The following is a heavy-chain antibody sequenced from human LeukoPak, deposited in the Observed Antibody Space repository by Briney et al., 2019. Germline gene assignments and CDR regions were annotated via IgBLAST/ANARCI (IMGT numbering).Heavy chain of an antibody. CDR3: ARGDDYDSSGYYYDYYGMDV. D-gene: IGHD3-22*01. J-gene: IGHJ6*02. CDR1: GFTFSSYS. V-gene: IGHV3-48*02. Sequence: GGSLRLSCAASGFTFSSYSMNWVRQAPGKGLEWVSYISSSSSTIYYADSVKGRFTISRDNAKNSLYLQMNSLRDEDTAVYYCARGDDYDSSGYYYDYYGMDVWGQGTTVTVSS. CDR2: ISSSSSTI.